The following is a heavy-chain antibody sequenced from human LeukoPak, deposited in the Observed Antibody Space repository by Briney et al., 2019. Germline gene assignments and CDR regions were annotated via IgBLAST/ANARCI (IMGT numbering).Heavy chain of an antibody. D-gene: IGHD1-26*01. CDR2: IIPIFGTA. J-gene: IGHJ3*02. CDR3: ARETGSSDAFDI. CDR1: GGTFSSYA. V-gene: IGHV1-69*05. Sequence: ASVKVSCKASGGTFSSYAISWVRQATGQGLEWMGGIIPIFGTANYAQKFQGRVTITTDESTSTAYMELSSLRSEDTAVYYCARETGSSDAFDIWGQGTMVTVSS.